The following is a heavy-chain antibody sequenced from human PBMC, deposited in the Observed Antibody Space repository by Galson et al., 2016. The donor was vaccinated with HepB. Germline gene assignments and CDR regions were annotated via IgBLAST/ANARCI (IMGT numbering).Heavy chain of an antibody. D-gene: IGHD1-26*01. CDR2: ISSSSNFI. CDR1: GFTFSDYR. Sequence: SLRLSCAASGFTFSDYRMSWVRQAPGKGLEWVSSISSSSNFIYYADSLKGRFTISRDNAKSSLYLQMNSLRAEDTAVYYCARAWDLLYLGGYDIWGQGTMVTVSS. J-gene: IGHJ3*02. V-gene: IGHV3-21*01. CDR3: ARAWDLLYLGGYDI.